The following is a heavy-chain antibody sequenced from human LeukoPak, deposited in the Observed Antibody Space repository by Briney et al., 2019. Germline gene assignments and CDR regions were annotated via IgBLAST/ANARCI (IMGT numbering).Heavy chain of an antibody. J-gene: IGHJ4*02. Sequence: PSETLSLTCAVYGGSFSGYYWSWIRQPPAKGLEWIGESNHSGSTNYNPSRKSRVTISLDTSKNQFSLKLSSVTAADPAVYYCARTGYSSGWRGTDYWGQGTLVTVSS. V-gene: IGHV4-34*01. CDR3: ARTGYSSGWRGTDY. CDR2: SNHSGST. D-gene: IGHD6-19*01. CDR1: GGSFSGYY.